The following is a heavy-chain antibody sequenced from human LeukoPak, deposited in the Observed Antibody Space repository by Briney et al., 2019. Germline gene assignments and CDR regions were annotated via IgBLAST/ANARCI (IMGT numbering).Heavy chain of an antibody. V-gene: IGHV4-31*03. Sequence: SETLSLTCTVSGGSISSGGYYWSWIRQHPGKGLEWIGYIYYSGSTYNNPSLKSRVTISVDTSKNQFSLKLSSVTAADTAVYYCARDKTSARSGHDYWGQGTPVTVSS. D-gene: IGHD2-2*01. J-gene: IGHJ4*02. CDR2: IYYSGST. CDR3: ARDKTSARSGHDY. CDR1: GGSISSGGYY.